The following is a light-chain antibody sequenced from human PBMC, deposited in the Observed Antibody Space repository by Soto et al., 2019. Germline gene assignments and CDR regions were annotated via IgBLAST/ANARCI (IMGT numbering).Light chain of an antibody. Sequence: QSVLTQPASVSGSAGQSITISCSGTMRDVGAYNLVSWYQQHPGTAPKLIIYEVRNRPSGLSSRFSGSRSGNTASLTISGLQSEDEGDYSCSAYTARSTLVFGGGTKVTVL. CDR2: EVR. V-gene: IGLV2-14*01. J-gene: IGLJ3*02. CDR3: SAYTARSTLV. CDR1: MRDVGAYNL.